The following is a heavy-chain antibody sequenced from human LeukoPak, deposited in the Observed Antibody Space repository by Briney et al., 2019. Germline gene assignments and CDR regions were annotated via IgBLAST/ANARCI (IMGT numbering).Heavy chain of an antibody. Sequence: SETLSLPCTVSGDSISSYYWSWIRQPAGKGLEWLGRIYTSGSPNYNPSPKSRVTISVDTSKNQLSLKLSSVTAADTAVYYCAREQRRYCSSTSCYAFDIWGQGTMVTVSS. CDR1: GDSISSYY. V-gene: IGHV4-4*07. CDR3: AREQRRYCSSTSCYAFDI. D-gene: IGHD2-2*01. CDR2: IYTSGSP. J-gene: IGHJ3*02.